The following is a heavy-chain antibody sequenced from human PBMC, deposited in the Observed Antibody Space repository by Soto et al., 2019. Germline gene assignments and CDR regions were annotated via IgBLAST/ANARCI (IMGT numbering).Heavy chain of an antibody. CDR3: ARSQGGSSSLDIYYYYYYGMDV. Sequence: QVQLVQSAAEVKKPGSSVKVSCKAPGGTFSSYAISWVRQAPGQGLEWMGGVIPIFGTAKYAQKFQGRVTITADESTSTGYMELRSLRSEDTAVYYCARSQGGSSSLDIYYYYYYGMDVWGQGTTVTVSS. CDR1: GGTFSSYA. CDR2: VIPIFGTA. J-gene: IGHJ6*02. V-gene: IGHV1-69*01. D-gene: IGHD2-15*01.